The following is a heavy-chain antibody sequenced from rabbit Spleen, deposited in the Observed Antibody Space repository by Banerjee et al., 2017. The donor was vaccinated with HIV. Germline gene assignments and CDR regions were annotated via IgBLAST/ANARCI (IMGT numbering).Heavy chain of an antibody. CDR3: VRDLGYDDYSEKGYFNL. CDR2: IEPIFGRT. J-gene: IGHJ4*01. CDR1: GFDFSVYG. V-gene: IGHV1S47*01. Sequence: QEQVVESGGGLVQPGGSLKLSCKASGFDFSVYGLSWVRQAPGKGLDWIGYIEPIFGRTYSAIWVNGRFTISSHNAQNTLYLQLNSLTAADTATYFCVRDLGYDDYSEKGYFNLWGQGTLVTVS. D-gene: IGHD2-1*01.